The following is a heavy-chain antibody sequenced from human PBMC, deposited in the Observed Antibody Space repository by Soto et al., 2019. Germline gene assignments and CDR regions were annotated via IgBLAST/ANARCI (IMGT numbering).Heavy chain of an antibody. CDR2: IYHSGST. D-gene: IGHD1-26*01. CDR3: ARVSGSYYYGMDV. CDR1: GGSISSSNW. Sequence: QVQLQELGPGLVKPSGTLSLTCAVSGGSISSSNWWSWVRQPPGKGLEWIGEIYHSGSTNYNPSLKSRVTISVDKSKNQFSLRLTSVTAADTAVYYCARVSGSYYYGMDVWGQGTTVTVSS. J-gene: IGHJ6*02. V-gene: IGHV4-4*02.